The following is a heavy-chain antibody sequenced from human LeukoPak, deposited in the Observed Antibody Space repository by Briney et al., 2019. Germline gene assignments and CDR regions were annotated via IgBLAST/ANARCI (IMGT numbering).Heavy chain of an antibody. CDR2: ISRSSAYI. J-gene: IGHJ3*02. V-gene: IGHV3-21*01. CDR1: GFTLSSYS. CDR3: ASFPPYMVRTDAFDI. D-gene: IGHD3-10*01. Sequence: PGGSLRLSCAASGFTLSSYSMNWVRQAPGKGLEWVSSISRSSAYIYYADSVKGRFTISRDNAKNSLYLQMNSLRAENTAVYYCASFPPYMVRTDAFDIWGQGTMVTVSS.